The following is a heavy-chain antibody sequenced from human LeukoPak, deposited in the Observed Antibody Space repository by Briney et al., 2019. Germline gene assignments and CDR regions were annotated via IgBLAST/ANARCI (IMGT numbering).Heavy chain of an antibody. V-gene: IGHV1-2*02. J-gene: IGHJ4*02. Sequence: ASVKVSCKASGYTFTGYYMHWVRQAPGQGPEWMGWINPNSGGTNYAQKFQGRVSMTRDTSISTAYMELSSLRADDTAMYYCARDRDTIPATDAGGDHFHFWGQGTLVTVSS. CDR1: GYTFTGYY. CDR3: ARDRDTIPATDAGGDHFHF. D-gene: IGHD6-13*01. CDR2: INPNSGGT.